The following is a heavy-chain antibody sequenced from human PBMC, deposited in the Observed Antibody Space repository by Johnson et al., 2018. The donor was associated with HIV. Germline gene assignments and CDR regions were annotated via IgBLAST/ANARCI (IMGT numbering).Heavy chain of an antibody. Sequence: LVESGGGLVQPGRSLRLSCAASGITFSDYQMSWIRQAPGKGLEWVAVISYDAKHKYYADSLKGRFTVSRDNSKNTLYLQMNSLTADDTAVYYCASGVTPRAPLRIWGQGTMVTVSS. CDR1: GITFSDYQ. J-gene: IGHJ3*02. CDR3: ASGVTPRAPLRI. CDR2: ISYDAKHK. D-gene: IGHD2-21*02. V-gene: IGHV3-30*03.